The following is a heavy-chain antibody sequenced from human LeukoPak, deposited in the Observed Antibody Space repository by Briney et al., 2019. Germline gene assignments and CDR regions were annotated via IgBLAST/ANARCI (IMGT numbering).Heavy chain of an antibody. Sequence: GGSLRLSCAASGFTFSSYSMNWVRQAPGKGLEWVSGINWNTNSIKYADSVKGRFTISRDNAKNSLYLQMNSLRAEDTAFYYCAKGSSGWSMDAFDIWGQGTMVTVSS. D-gene: IGHD6-19*01. CDR3: AKGSSGWSMDAFDI. V-gene: IGHV3-9*01. CDR2: INWNTNSI. CDR1: GFTFSSYS. J-gene: IGHJ3*02.